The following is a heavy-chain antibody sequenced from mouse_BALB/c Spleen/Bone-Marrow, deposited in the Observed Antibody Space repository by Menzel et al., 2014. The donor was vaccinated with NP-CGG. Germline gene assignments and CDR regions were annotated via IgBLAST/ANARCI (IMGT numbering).Heavy chain of an antibody. CDR2: INPSTGYT. CDR3: TRGIAAVVAADFDY. J-gene: IGHJ2*01. D-gene: IGHD1-1*01. CDR1: GYTFTSYW. Sequence: QVQLKESGAELAKPGASVKMSCKASGYTFTSYWMHWVKQRPGQGLEWIGYINPSTGYTNYNQRFKDKATLTADKSSSTAYMQLRSLTAEDSAIYYGTRGIAAVVAADFDYWGQGTTLTVSS. V-gene: IGHV1-7*01.